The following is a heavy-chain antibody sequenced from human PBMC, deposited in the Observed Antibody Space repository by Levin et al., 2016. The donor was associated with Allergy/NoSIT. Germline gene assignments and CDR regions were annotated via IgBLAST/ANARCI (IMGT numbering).Heavy chain of an antibody. CDR2: ISRSGSTK. J-gene: IGHJ6*02. CDR3: ARDRNGMDV. V-gene: IGHV3-48*03. Sequence: WIRQPPGKGLEWVSYISRSGSTKYYADSVKGRFTISRDNAKNSLYLQMNSLRAEDTAVYYCARDRNGMDVWGQGTTVTVSS.